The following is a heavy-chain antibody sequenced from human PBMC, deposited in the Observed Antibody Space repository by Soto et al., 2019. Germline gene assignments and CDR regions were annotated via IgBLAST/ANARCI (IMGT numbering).Heavy chain of an antibody. Sequence: KPSETLSLTCTVSGGSVSSGSYYWSWIRQPPGKGLEWIGYIYYSGSTNYNPSLKSRVTISVDTSKNQFSLKLSSVTAADTAVYYCARDPARITIFGVVTADYGMDVWGQGTTVTVSS. CDR2: IYYSGST. CDR3: ARDPARITIFGVVTADYGMDV. J-gene: IGHJ6*02. V-gene: IGHV4-61*01. CDR1: GGSVSSGSYY. D-gene: IGHD3-3*01.